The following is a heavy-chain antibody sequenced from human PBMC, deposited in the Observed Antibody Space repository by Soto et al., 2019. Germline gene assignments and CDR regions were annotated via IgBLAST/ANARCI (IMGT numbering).Heavy chain of an antibody. CDR2: IIPIFGTA. CDR3: ARTHYDSSGYYYYYYYMDV. J-gene: IGHJ6*03. Sequence: ASVKVSCKASGGTFSSYAISWVRQAPGQGLEWMGGIIPIFGTANYAQKFQGRVTITADESTSTAYMELSSLRSEDTAVYYCARTHYDSSGYYYYYYYMDVWGKGTTVTVSS. D-gene: IGHD3-22*01. V-gene: IGHV1-69*13. CDR1: GGTFSSYA.